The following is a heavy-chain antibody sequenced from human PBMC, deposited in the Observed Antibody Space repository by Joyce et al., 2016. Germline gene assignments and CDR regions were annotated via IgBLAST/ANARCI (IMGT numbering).Heavy chain of an antibody. CDR3: ARQTSGWYTSAFDI. CDR1: GYSFTSYW. CDR2: IYPGDSDT. D-gene: IGHD6-19*01. V-gene: IGHV5-51*01. Sequence: VQLVQSGAEVKKPGESLKISCKGSGYSFTSYWIGCVRQTPGKGLEWMGIIYPGDSDTTYSPSCQGQVTTSADKSTSTTSLQWSSVKAADTAMYFCARQTSGWYTSAFDIWGQGTRVTVSS. J-gene: IGHJ3*02.